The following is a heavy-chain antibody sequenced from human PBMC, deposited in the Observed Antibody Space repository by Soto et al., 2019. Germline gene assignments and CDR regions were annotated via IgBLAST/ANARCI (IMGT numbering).Heavy chain of an antibody. J-gene: IGHJ6*02. CDR1: GGTFSSYA. CDR3: ARVLSVVTPPRYGMDV. CDR2: IIPIFGTA. Sequence: SVKVSCKASGGTFSSYAIGWVRQAPGQGLEWMGGIIPIFGTANYAQKFQGRVTITADESTSTAYMELSSLRSEDTAVYYCARVLSVVTPPRYGMDVWGQGTTVTVSS. V-gene: IGHV1-69*13. D-gene: IGHD2-15*01.